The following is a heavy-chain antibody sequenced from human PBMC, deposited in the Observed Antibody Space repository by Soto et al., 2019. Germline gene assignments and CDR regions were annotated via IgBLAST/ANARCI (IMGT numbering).Heavy chain of an antibody. CDR2: LSNDGNHK. D-gene: IGHD4-4*01. Sequence: QVQLVESGGRVVQPGRSLRLSCAASGFTFSTYGMHWVRQAPGKGLEWVAVLSNDGNHKFYADSVKGRFTISRDNSQNTLYLQMNSLRAEDTAVYYCAKEDHAYSGFDYWGQGTLVTVSS. J-gene: IGHJ4*02. V-gene: IGHV3-30*18. CDR3: AKEDHAYSGFDY. CDR1: GFTFSTYG.